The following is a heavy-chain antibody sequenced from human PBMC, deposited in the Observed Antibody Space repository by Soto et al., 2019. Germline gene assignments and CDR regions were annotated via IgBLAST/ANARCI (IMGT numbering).Heavy chain of an antibody. CDR3: VKDSNYDFWSGYKYYFDY. V-gene: IGHV3-30*18. J-gene: IGHJ4*02. CDR1: GFTFSSYG. CDR2: ISYDGSNK. D-gene: IGHD3-3*01. Sequence: QVQLVESGGGVVQPGRSLRLSCAASGFTFSSYGMHWVRQAPGKGLEWVAVISYDGSNKYYADSVKGRFTISRDNSKNTLYLQMNSLRAEDTAVYYCVKDSNYDFWSGYKYYFDYWGQGTLVTVSS.